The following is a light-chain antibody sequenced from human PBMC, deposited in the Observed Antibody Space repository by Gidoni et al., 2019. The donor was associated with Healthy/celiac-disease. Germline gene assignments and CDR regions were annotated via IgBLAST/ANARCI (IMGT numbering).Light chain of an antibody. V-gene: IGLV3-21*04. J-gene: IGLJ1*01. CDR2: YDS. CDR3: QVWDSSSDPYV. Sequence: SYVLPQPPSVSVAPGKTARITCGGNNIGSKSVHWYQQKPGQAPVLVIYYDSDRPSGIPERFSGSNSGNTATLTISRVEAGDEADYYCQVWDSSSDPYVFGTGTKVTVL. CDR1: NIGSKS.